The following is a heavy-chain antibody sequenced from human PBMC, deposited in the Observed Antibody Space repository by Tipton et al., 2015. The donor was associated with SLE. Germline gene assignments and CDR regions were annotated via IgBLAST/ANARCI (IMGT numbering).Heavy chain of an antibody. CDR3: ARERGYSSSSDYNYMDV. D-gene: IGHD6-6*01. CDR1: GGSISSYY. Sequence: LRLSCTVSGGSISSYYWSWIRQPPGKGLEWIGYIYYSGNTNYNPSLKSRVTISVDTSKNQFSLKLSSVTAADTAVYYCARERGYSSSSDYNYMDVWGKGTTVTVSS. J-gene: IGHJ6*03. V-gene: IGHV4-59*01. CDR2: IYYSGNT.